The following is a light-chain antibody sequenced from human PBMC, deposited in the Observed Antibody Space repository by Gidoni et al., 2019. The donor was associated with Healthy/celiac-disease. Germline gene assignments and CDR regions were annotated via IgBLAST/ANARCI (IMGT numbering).Light chain of an antibody. J-gene: IGKJ2*01. CDR2: DAS. CDR3: QQYNSYSPYT. Sequence: DIQMTQSTSTLSASVGDRVTIPCRASQSISSWLAWYQQKPGKAPKLLIYDASSLESGVSSRFSGSGSGTEFTLTISSLQPDDFATYYCQQYNSYSPYTFGQGTKLEIK. CDR1: QSISSW. V-gene: IGKV1-5*01.